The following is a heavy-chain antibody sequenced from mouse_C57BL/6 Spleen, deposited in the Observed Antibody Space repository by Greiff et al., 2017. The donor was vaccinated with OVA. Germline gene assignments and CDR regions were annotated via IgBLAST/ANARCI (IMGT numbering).Heavy chain of an antibody. J-gene: IGHJ1*03. Sequence: DVHLVESGPGLVKPSQSLSLTCSVTGYSITSGYYWNWIRQFPGNKLEWMGYISYDGSNDYNPSLKNRITLTRDTSKNQVFLKLNSVTTEDTATSSEATAIYYCTYEYWYVDVWGTGTTVTVSS. CDR1: GYSITSGYY. D-gene: IGHD1-1*01. V-gene: IGHV3-6*01. CDR3: ATAIYYCTYEYWYVDV. CDR2: ISYDGSN.